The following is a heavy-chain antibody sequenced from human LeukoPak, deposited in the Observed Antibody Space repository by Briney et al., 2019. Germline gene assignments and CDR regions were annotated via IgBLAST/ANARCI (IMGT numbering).Heavy chain of an antibody. Sequence: ETLSLTCAVSGGSISSGGYSWSWVRQAPGKGLEWVANIKQDGSEKYYVDSVKGRFTISRDNAKNSLYLQMNSLRAEDTAVYYCARGGPYGDYVNLYWGQGTLVTVSS. CDR3: ARGGPYGDYVNLY. J-gene: IGHJ4*02. CDR2: IKQDGSEK. V-gene: IGHV3-7*01. D-gene: IGHD4-17*01. CDR1: GGSISSGGYS.